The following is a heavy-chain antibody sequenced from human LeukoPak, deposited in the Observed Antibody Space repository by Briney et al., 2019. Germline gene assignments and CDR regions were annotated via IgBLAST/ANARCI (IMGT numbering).Heavy chain of an antibody. CDR1: GFTFSNYW. Sequence: GGSLRLSCAVSGFTFSNYWMSWVRQAPGKGLEWVANIDQDGADKYYMDSMKGRFTISRDNSKNTLYLQMNSLRAEDTAVYYCARGQHRVAYSDDAFDIWGQGTMVTVSS. D-gene: IGHD2-15*01. CDR3: ARGQHRVAYSDDAFDI. J-gene: IGHJ3*02. V-gene: IGHV3-7*01. CDR2: IDQDGADK.